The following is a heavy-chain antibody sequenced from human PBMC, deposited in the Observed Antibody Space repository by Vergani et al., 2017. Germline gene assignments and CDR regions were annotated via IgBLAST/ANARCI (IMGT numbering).Heavy chain of an antibody. CDR3: PKTHDFSSLYSSYNWFDP. Sequence: EVQLVQSGAEVKKPGESLKISCQGSGYSITNYWIAWVRQRPGKGLEWMGIIYAGDSDVRYSPSFQGQVTMSVDKSLSTAYLQWSSLKASDTATYYCPKTHDFSSLYSSYNWFDPWGQGTQVTVSS. J-gene: IGHJ5*02. V-gene: IGHV5-51*03. CDR2: IYAGDSDV. D-gene: IGHD3-3*01. CDR1: GYSITNYW.